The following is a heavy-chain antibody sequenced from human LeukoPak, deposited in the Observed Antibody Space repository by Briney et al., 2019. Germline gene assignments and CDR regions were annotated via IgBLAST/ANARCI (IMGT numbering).Heavy chain of an antibody. CDR2: INGGNGNT. Sequence: ASVKVSCKASGYTFTTYAMHWVRQAPGQRLEWMGWINGGNGNTKYSQEFQGRVTITRDTSASTAYMELSSLRSEDMAVYYCARDRVGATETGEYYYYYMDVWGKGTTVTVSS. CDR1: GYTFTTYA. J-gene: IGHJ6*03. D-gene: IGHD1-26*01. V-gene: IGHV1-3*03. CDR3: ARDRVGATETGEYYYYYMDV.